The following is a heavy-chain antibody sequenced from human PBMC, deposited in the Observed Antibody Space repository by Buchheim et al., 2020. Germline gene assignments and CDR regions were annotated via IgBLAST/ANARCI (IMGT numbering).Heavy chain of an antibody. CDR1: GGTFSSYA. CDR3: AREGPTLYYYDSSGYAPLRWFDP. CDR2: IIPIFGTA. V-gene: IGHV1-69*01. D-gene: IGHD3-22*01. Sequence: QVQLVQSGAEVKKPGYSVKVSCKASGGTFSSYAISWVRQAPGQGLEWMGGIIPIFGTANYAQKFQGRVTITADESTSTAYMELSSLRSEDTAVYYCAREGPTLYYYDSSGYAPLRWFDPWGQGTL. J-gene: IGHJ5*02.